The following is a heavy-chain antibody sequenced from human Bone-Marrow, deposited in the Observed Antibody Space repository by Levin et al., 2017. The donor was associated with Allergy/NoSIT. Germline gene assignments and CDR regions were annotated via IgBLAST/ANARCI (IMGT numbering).Heavy chain of an antibody. CDR1: GFTFSSYA. D-gene: IGHD2-2*01. J-gene: IGHJ4*02. CDR2: ISGSGGST. V-gene: IGHV3-23*01. Sequence: GGSLRLSCAASGFTFSSYAMSWVRQAPGKGLEWVSAISGSGGSTYYADSVKGRFTISRDNSKNTLYLQMNSLRAEDTAVYYCAKTPPRRIVVVPAATAVGDYWGQGTLVTVSS. CDR3: AKTPPRRIVVVPAATAVGDY.